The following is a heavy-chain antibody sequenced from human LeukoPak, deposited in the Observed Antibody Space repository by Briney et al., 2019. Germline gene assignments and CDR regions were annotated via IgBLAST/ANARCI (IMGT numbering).Heavy chain of an antibody. CDR2: IYYSGST. V-gene: IGHV4-39*07. CDR1: GGSISSGDYY. Sequence: PSETLSLTCTVSGGSISSGDYYWSWIRQPPGKGLEWIGSIYYSGSTYYNPSLKSRVTISVDTSKNQFSLKLSSVTAADTAVYYCARDPSYGCFDYWGQGTLVTVSS. J-gene: IGHJ4*02. D-gene: IGHD5-18*01. CDR3: ARDPSYGCFDY.